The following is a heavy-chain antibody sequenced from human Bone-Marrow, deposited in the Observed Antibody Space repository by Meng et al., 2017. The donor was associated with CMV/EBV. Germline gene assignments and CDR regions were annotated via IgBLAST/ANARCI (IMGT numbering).Heavy chain of an antibody. D-gene: IGHD3-3*01. J-gene: IGHJ6*02. CDR1: GFTFSSYA. Sequence: SCAASGFTFSSYAMSWVRQAPGKGLEWVSAISGSGGSTYYADSVKGRFTISRDNSKNTLYLQMNSLRAEDTAVYYCAKDGGDYDFWSGGGDYGMDVWGQGTTVTVSS. CDR3: AKDGGDYDFWSGGGDYGMDV. CDR2: ISGSGGST. V-gene: IGHV3-23*01.